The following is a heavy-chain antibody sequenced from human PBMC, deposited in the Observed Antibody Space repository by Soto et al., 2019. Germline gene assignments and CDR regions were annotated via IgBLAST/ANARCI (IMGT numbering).Heavy chain of an antibody. CDR3: ARVAVAGTRVDY. V-gene: IGHV4-39*07. Sequence: SSETLSLTCTVSGGSISSGGYYWSWIRQHPGKGLEWIGEIYHSGSTNYNPSLKSRVTISVDKSKNQFSLKLSSVTAADTAVYYCARVAVAGTRVDYWGQGTLVTVSS. CDR1: GGSISSGGYY. J-gene: IGHJ4*02. D-gene: IGHD6-19*01. CDR2: IYHSGST.